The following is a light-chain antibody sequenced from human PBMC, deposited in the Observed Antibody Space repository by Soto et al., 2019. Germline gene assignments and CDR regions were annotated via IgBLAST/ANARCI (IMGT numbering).Light chain of an antibody. CDR3: QQSYSTLWT. V-gene: IGKV1-39*01. CDR1: QSISSY. J-gene: IGKJ1*01. CDR2: AAS. Sequence: DIQMTQSPSPLSASVGDRVTITCRASQSISSYLNWYQQKPGKAPKLLIYAASSLQSGVPSRFSGSGSGTDFTLTISSLQSEDFATYYCQQSYSTLWTFGQGTKVDIK.